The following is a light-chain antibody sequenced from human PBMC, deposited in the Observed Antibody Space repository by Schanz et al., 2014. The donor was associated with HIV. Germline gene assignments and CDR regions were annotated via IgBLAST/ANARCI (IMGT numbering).Light chain of an antibody. J-gene: IGLJ2*01. Sequence: QSALTQPPSASGSPGQSVTISCTGTSSDVGGYNYVSWYQQHPGKAPKLMIYEVSKRPSGVPDQISGSKSGTSASLAITGLQAEDEADYYCQSCDISLSGVVFGGGTKLTVL. CDR3: QSCDISLSGVV. V-gene: IGLV2-8*01. CDR1: SSDVGGYNY. CDR2: EVS.